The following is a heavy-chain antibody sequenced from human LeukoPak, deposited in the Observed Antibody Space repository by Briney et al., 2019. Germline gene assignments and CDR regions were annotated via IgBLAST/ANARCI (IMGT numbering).Heavy chain of an antibody. J-gene: IGHJ6*02. CDR2: ISYDGSNK. Sequence: PGGSLRLSCAASGFTFSSYGMHWVRQAPGKGLEWVAVISYDGSNKYYADSVKGRFTISRDNSKNTLYLQMNSLRAEDTAVYYCASGPPGGLLRYFDPHYYGMDVWGQGTTVTVSS. CDR1: GFTFSSYG. CDR3: ASGPPGGLLRYFDPHYYGMDV. V-gene: IGHV3-33*05. D-gene: IGHD3-9*01.